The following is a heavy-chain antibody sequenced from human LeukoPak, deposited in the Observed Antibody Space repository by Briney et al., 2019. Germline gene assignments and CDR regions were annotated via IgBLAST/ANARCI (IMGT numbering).Heavy chain of an antibody. J-gene: IGHJ4*02. CDR1: TGTFTSYG. Sequence: ASVKVSSKAPTGTFTSYGVSWVRQAPGQGLEWMGRVITMYGSANYTRRFQGRVTITADKSTATVYFDLSSLRFQDTARFFFVRDYDTRGPQKNYLDFWGQGTLITVPS. V-gene: IGHV1-69*06. CDR2: VITMYGSA. D-gene: IGHD3-22*01. CDR3: VRDYDTRGPQKNYLDF.